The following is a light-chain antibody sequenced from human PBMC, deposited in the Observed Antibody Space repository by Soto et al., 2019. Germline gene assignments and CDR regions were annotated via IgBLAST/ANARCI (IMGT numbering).Light chain of an antibody. CDR2: EVS. CDR1: SSDVGSYNL. J-gene: IGLJ3*02. V-gene: IGLV2-23*02. Sequence: QSALTQPASVSGSPGQSITISCTGTSSDVGSYNLVSWYQQRPGKAPKLMIYEVSKRPSVVSNRFSGSKSGNTASLTISGLQAEDEADYSCCSYAGSSTWVFGGGTKVTVL. CDR3: CSYAGSSTWV.